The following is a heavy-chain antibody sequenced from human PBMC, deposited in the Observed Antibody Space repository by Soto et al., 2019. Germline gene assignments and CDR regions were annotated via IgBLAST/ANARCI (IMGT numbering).Heavy chain of an antibody. CDR2: IYYSGST. V-gene: IGHV4-39*07. CDR1: GGSISSSSYY. CDR3: ARDRFLPSVDTAMGTFDY. D-gene: IGHD5-18*01. Sequence: PSETLSLTCTVSGGSISSSSYYWGWIRQPPGKWLEWIGSIYYSGSTNYNPSLKSRVTISVDTSKNQFSLKLSSVTAADTAVYYCARDRFLPSVDTAMGTFDYWGQGTLVTVYS. J-gene: IGHJ4*02.